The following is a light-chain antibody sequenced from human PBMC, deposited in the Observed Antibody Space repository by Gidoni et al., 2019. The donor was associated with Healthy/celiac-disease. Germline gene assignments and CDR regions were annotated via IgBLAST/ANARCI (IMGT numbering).Light chain of an antibody. CDR3: QQRSNWHTWT. Sequence: EIVLTQSPATLSLSPGERATLSCRASQSVSSYLAWYQQKPGQAPRLLIYDASNRATGIPARFSGSGSGTDFTLTISSLELEDFAVYYCQQRSNWHTWTFGQGTKVEIK. CDR2: DAS. V-gene: IGKV3-11*01. CDR1: QSVSSY. J-gene: IGKJ1*01.